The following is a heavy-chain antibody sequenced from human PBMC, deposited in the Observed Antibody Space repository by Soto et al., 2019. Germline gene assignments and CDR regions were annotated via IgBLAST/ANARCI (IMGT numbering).Heavy chain of an antibody. Sequence: PSETLSLTCTVSGGSISSGGYSWNWIRQPPGKGLEWIGYIYHRGSTYYNPSLRSRVTISVDSSKNQFSLRLTSVTAADTAVYYCGRGAYSIEARSSVSWIDPWGRGTLVTVSS. J-gene: IGHJ5*02. CDR1: GGSISSGGYS. D-gene: IGHD6-6*01. CDR3: GRGAYSIEARSSVSWIDP. V-gene: IGHV4-30-2*01. CDR2: IYHRGST.